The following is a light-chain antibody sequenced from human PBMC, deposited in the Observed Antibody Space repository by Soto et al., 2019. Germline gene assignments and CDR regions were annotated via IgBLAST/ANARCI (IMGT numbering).Light chain of an antibody. Sequence: QSVLTQPRSVSGSPGQSVTISCTGTSSDVGGYNYVSWYQQHPGKAPKLMISDVSKRPSGVPDRFSGSKSGNTASLTISGLLAEDEADYSCCSYAGSYTFVVFGGGTKLTGL. CDR3: CSYAGSYTFVV. CDR1: SSDVGGYNY. V-gene: IGLV2-11*01. CDR2: DVS. J-gene: IGLJ2*01.